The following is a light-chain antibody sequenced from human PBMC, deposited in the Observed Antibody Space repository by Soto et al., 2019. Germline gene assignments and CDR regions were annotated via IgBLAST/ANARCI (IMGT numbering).Light chain of an antibody. CDR3: QQYDNWPYT. CDR1: QSVSSTY. J-gene: IGKJ2*01. V-gene: IGKV3-20*01. Sequence: EIVLTQSPGTLSLPLGETATLSCRASQSVSSTYLAWYQQKPGQAPRLLIYGASSRASGIPDRFSGSGSGTDFTLTISRLEPEDFAVYFCQQYDNWPYTFGQGTKLEIK. CDR2: GAS.